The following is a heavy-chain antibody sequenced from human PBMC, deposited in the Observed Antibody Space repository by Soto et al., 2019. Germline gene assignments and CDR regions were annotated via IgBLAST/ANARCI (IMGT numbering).Heavy chain of an antibody. CDR1: RGSISSYY. D-gene: IGHD5-12*01. CDR3: ARDQREKRWLQFYRPRAFDI. Sequence: SETLSLTCTVSRGSISSYYWSWIRQPPGKGLEWIGYIYYSGSTNYNPSLKSRVTISIDTSKNQFSLKLSSVTAADTAVYYCARDQREKRWLQFYRPRAFDIWGQGTMVTVSS. J-gene: IGHJ3*02. V-gene: IGHV4-59*01. CDR2: IYYSGST.